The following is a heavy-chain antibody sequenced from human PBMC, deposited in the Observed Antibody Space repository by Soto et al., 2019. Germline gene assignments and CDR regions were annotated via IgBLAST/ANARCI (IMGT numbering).Heavy chain of an antibody. D-gene: IGHD6-13*01. J-gene: IGHJ5*02. CDR2: IYYSGST. CDR3: ARVGMRQPGPTKTPPNNWFDP. V-gene: IGHV4-59*01. Sequence: SETLSLTCTVSGGSISSYYWSWIRQPPGKGLEWIGYIYYSGSTNYNPSLKSRVTISVDTSKNQFSLKLSSVTAADTAVYYCARVGMRQPGPTKTPPNNWFDPWGQGTLVTVSS. CDR1: GGSISSYY.